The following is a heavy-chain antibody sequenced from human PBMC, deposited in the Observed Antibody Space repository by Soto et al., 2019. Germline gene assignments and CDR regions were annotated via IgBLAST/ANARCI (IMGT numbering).Heavy chain of an antibody. Sequence: ESGGNLVKPGGSLRLSCSASGFTLRNYYMSWIRQAPGKGLEWVSYISSNGSNINYADSVKGRFTISRDNATNSLYLQMNSLRAEDSAVYFCARDRSRLVPARYAGYFDYWGQGTLVTVSA. V-gene: IGHV3-11*01. J-gene: IGHJ4*02. CDR3: ARDRSRLVPARYAGYFDY. CDR2: ISSNGSNI. D-gene: IGHD2-2*01. CDR1: GFTLRNYY.